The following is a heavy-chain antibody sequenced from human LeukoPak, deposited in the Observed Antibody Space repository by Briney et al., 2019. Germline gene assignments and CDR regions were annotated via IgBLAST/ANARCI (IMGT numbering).Heavy chain of an antibody. CDR3: ASSYYYDSSGYYPFDY. D-gene: IGHD3-22*01. V-gene: IGHV1-69*13. CDR2: IIPIFGTA. CDR1: GGTFSSYA. J-gene: IGHJ4*02. Sequence: ASVKVSCKASGGTFSSYAISWVRQAPGQGLEWMGGIIPIFGTANYAQKFQGRVTITADESTSTAYMELSSLRSEDTAVYYCASSYYYDSSGYYPFDYWGQGTLVTVSS.